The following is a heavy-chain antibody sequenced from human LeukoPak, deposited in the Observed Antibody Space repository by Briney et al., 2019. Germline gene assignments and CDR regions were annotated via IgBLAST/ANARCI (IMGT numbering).Heavy chain of an antibody. CDR3: ARDSKGTYYFDY. CDR2: INHSGST. D-gene: IGHD6-13*01. CDR1: GGSFSGYY. Sequence: SETLSLTCAVYGGSFSGYYWSWIRQPPGKGLEWIGEINHSGSTNYNPSLKSRVTISVDKSKNQFSLKLSSVTAADTAVYYCARDSKGTYYFDYWGQGTLVTVSS. J-gene: IGHJ4*02. V-gene: IGHV4-34*01.